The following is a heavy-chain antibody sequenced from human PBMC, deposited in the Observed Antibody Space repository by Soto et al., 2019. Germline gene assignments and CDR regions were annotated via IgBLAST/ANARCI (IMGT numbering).Heavy chain of an antibody. CDR1: GYTFTSYG. J-gene: IGHJ4*02. CDR2: ISAYNGNT. V-gene: IGHV1-18*01. Sequence: QVQLVQSGAEVKKPGASVKVSCKASGYTFTSYGISWVRQAPGQGLEWMGWISAYNGNTNYAQKLQGRVTMTTVTSTSKAYMQLRGLRSDDTAVYYYAARGAFIHCGGDCQSFDCWGQRTLVTVSS. D-gene: IGHD2-21*02. CDR3: AARGAFIHCGGDCQSFDC.